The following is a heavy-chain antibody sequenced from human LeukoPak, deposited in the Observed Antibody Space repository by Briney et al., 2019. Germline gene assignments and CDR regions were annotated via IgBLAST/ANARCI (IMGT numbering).Heavy chain of an antibody. D-gene: IGHD6-19*01. CDR1: GYTFTSYG. V-gene: IGHV1-18*01. CDR3: ARDARYSSGWYRDWFDP. CDR2: ISAYNGNT. Sequence: GASVKVSCKASGYTFTSYGISWVRQAPGQGLEWMGWISAYNGNTNYAQKLQGRVTMTTDTSTSTAYMELRSLRSDDTAVYYCARDARYSSGWYRDWFDPWGQGTLVTVSS. J-gene: IGHJ5*02.